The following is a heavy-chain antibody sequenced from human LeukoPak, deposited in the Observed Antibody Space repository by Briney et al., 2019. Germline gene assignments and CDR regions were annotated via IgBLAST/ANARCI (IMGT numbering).Heavy chain of an antibody. CDR2: INWNGGST. CDR1: GFTFDDYG. J-gene: IGHJ3*02. Sequence: PGGSLRLSCAASGFTFDDYGMSWVRQAPGKGLEWVSGINWNGGSTGYADSVNGRFTISRDNAKNSLYLQMNSLRAEDTALYYCARINYGDYDLPASDIWGQGTMVTVSS. V-gene: IGHV3-20*04. D-gene: IGHD4-17*01. CDR3: ARINYGDYDLPASDI.